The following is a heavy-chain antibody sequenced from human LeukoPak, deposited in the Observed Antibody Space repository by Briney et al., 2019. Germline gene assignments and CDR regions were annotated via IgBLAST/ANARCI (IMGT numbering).Heavy chain of an antibody. V-gene: IGHV4-59*01. CDR1: GGSISSYY. CDR2: IYYSGST. Sequence: SETLSLTCTVSGGSISSYYWSWIRQPPGKGLEWIGYIYYSGSTNYNPSLKSRVTISVDASKNLFSLKLSSVTAADTAVYYCARCITGTSGVDYWGQGTLVTVSS. J-gene: IGHJ4*02. D-gene: IGHD1-20*01. CDR3: ARCITGTSGVDY.